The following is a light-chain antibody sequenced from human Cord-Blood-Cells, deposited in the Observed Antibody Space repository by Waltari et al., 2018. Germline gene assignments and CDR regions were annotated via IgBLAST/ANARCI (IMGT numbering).Light chain of an antibody. CDR3: QVWDSSSDHYVV. CDR1: NIGSKS. J-gene: IGLJ2*01. V-gene: IGLV3-21*03. CDR2: EDS. Sequence: SYVLTQPPSVSVAPGKTARITCGGNNIGSKSVHWYQQKPGRAPWLVVYEDSDGPSGIPGRFSGANSGNTATLTISRVEAGDEADYYCQVWDSSSDHYVVFGGGTKLTVL.